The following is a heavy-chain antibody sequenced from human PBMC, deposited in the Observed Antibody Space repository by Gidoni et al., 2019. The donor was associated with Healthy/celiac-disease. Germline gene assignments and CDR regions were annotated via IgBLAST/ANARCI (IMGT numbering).Heavy chain of an antibody. CDR3: ARHYYYDSSGTYGMDV. D-gene: IGHD3-22*01. CDR2: IYPGDADT. V-gene: IGHV5-51*01. CDR1: GYSFTSYW. Sequence: EVQLVQSGAEVKKPGESLKISCKGSGYSFTSYWIGWVRQMPGKGLEWLGIIYPGDADTRYSPSFQGQVTIAADKSISTAYLQWSSLKASDTAMYYCARHYYYDSSGTYGMDVWGQGTTVTVSS. J-gene: IGHJ6*02.